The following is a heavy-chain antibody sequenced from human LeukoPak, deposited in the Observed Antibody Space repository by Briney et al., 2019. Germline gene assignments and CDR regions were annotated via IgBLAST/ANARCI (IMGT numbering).Heavy chain of an antibody. D-gene: IGHD3-9*01. CDR2: IYHSGST. CDR3: AREAVVDFSPFDY. CDR1: GYSISSGYY. J-gene: IGHJ4*02. V-gene: IGHV4-38-2*02. Sequence: SETLSLTCTVSGYSISSGYYWDWIRQPPGKGLEWIGNIYHSGSTYYNASLKSRVTISIDTSKNQFSLKLTSVTAADTAVYYCAREAVVDFSPFDYWGQGTLVTVSS.